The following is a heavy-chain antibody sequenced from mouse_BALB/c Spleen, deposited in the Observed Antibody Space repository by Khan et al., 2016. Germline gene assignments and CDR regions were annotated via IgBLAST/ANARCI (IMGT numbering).Heavy chain of an antibody. J-gene: IGHJ2*01. Sequence: QIQLVQSGPELKKPGETVKISCKASGYTFTDYSMHWVKQAPGKGLKWMGWINTETGEPTYADDFTGRFAFSLETSASTAYLQINNLKNEETATYFCARGGYGNYGVYWGQGTTLTVSS. CDR2: INTETGEP. D-gene: IGHD2-1*01. CDR1: GYTFTDYS. V-gene: IGHV9-2-1*01. CDR3: ARGGYGNYGVY.